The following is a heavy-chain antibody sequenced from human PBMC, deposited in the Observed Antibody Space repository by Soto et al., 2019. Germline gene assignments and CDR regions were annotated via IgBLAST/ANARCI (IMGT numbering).Heavy chain of an antibody. V-gene: IGHV6-1*01. CDR3: ARESPLLHLGELSLNPFGLTSARAFDI. J-gene: IGHJ3*02. CDR1: GDSVSSNSAA. D-gene: IGHD3-16*02. Sequence: KQSQTLSLTCAISGDSVSSNSAAWNWIRQSPSRGLEWLGRTYYRSKWYNDYAVSVKSRITINPDTSKNQFSLQLNSVTPEDTAVYYCARESPLLHLGELSLNPFGLTSARAFDIWGQGTMVTVSS. CDR2: TYYRSKWYN.